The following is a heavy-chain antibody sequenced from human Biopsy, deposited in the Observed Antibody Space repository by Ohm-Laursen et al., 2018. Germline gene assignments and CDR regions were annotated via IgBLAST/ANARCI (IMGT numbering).Heavy chain of an antibody. CDR2: ISGGGRT. V-gene: IGHV3-23*01. D-gene: IGHD2-8*02. CDR3: EKDRDLNLLAWFDP. J-gene: IGHJ5*01. CDR1: GFTFSRYA. Sequence: SLRLSCAASGFTFSRYAMSWVRQAPGKGLEWVSAISGGGRTYYADSVKGRFTISRDNSKNTLFLQLSSLRTEDTAVYHCEKDRDLNLLAWFDPWGQGTLVTVSS.